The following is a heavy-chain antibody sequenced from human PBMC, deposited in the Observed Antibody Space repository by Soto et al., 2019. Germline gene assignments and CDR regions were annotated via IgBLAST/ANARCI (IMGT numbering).Heavy chain of an antibody. CDR2: INPNSGGT. J-gene: IGHJ4*02. Sequence: QVQLVQSGAEVKKPGASVKVSCKASGYTFTGYYMHWVRQAPGQGLEWMGWINPNSGGTNYAQKFQGWATMTRDTSISTAYMELSRLRSDDTAVYYCARARGGIWFGELSQDFDYWGQGTLVTVSS. D-gene: IGHD3-10*01. V-gene: IGHV1-2*04. CDR3: ARARGGIWFGELSQDFDY. CDR1: GYTFTGYY.